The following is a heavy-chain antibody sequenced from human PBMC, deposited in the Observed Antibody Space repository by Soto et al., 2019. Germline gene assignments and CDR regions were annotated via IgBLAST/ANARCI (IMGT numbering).Heavy chain of an antibody. D-gene: IGHD2-2*01. CDR1: GGSISSYY. CDR3: AREGPDIVVVPAAMALEYWFDP. V-gene: IGHV4-59*01. Sequence: SETLSLTCTVAGGSISSYYWSWIRQPPGKGLEWIGYIYYSGSTNYNPSLKSRVTISVDTSKNQFSLKLSSVTAADTAVYYCAREGPDIVVVPAAMALEYWFDPWGQGTLVTVSS. CDR2: IYYSGST. J-gene: IGHJ5*02.